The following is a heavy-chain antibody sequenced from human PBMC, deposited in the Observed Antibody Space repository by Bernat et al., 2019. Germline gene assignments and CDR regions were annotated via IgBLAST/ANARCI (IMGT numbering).Heavy chain of an antibody. Sequence: EVPLVESGGGFVQPGGSLSLSCSASGFTVSTKYMNWVRQAPGKGLEWVSVIYPAVTTYYADSVRGRFTISRDNSKNTLYLQMSSPRAEDTAVYYCARGGGSNYLHHWAQGPLATFSS. V-gene: IGHV3-66*01. CDR2: IYPAVTT. CDR1: GFTVSTKY. CDR3: ARGGGSNYLHH. J-gene: IGHJ4*02. D-gene: IGHD6-25*01.